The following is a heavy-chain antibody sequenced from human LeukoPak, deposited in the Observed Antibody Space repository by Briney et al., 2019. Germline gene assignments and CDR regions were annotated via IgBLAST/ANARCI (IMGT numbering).Heavy chain of an antibody. CDR3: ASTVTTPGAFDI. CDR2: ISAYNGNT. V-gene: IGHV1-18*01. J-gene: IGHJ3*02. Sequence: ASVKVSCKASGYTFTSYGISWVRQAPGQGLEWVGWISAYNGNTNYAQKLQGRVTMTTDTSTSTAYMELRSLRSDDTAVYYCASTVTTPGAFDIWGQGTMVTVSS. D-gene: IGHD4-17*01. CDR1: GYTFTSYG.